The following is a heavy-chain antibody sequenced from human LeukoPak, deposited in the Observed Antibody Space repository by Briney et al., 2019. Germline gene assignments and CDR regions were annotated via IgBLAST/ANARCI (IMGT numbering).Heavy chain of an antibody. Sequence: GGSLRLSCAASGFTFSSYAMSWVRQAPGKGLEWVSVISGSGGSTYYADSVKGRFTISRDNSKNTLYLQMNSLRAEDTAVYYCAKKRNGIVVVPAAMDYWGQGTLVTVSS. CDR1: GFTFSSYA. CDR2: ISGSGGST. D-gene: IGHD2-2*01. V-gene: IGHV3-23*01. CDR3: AKKRNGIVVVPAAMDY. J-gene: IGHJ4*02.